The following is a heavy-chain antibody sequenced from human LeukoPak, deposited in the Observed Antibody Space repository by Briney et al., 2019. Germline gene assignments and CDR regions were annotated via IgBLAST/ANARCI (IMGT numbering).Heavy chain of an antibody. D-gene: IGHD6-19*01. V-gene: IGHV3-30-3*01. J-gene: IGHJ6*02. CDR2: ISYGGSNK. Sequence: GGSLRLSCAASGFIFSSYAMHWVRQAPGKGLEWVAVISYGGSNKYYADSVKGRFTISRDNSKNTLYLQMNSLRAEDTAVYYCAREREQWPAYYYYGMDVWGQGTTVTVSS. CDR1: GFIFSSYA. CDR3: AREREQWPAYYYYGMDV.